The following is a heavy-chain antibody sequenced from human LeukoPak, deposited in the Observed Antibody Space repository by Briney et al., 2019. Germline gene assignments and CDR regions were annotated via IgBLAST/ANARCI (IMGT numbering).Heavy chain of an antibody. CDR1: GFTFSRHW. V-gene: IGHV3-7*01. CDR3: ARENSGSSIDY. J-gene: IGHJ4*02. Sequence: GGSLRLSCAASGFTFSRHWMSWVRQAPGKGLEWVANIKEDGSEKDYVDSVKGRFTISRDNAKNSLYLQMNSLRAEGTAVYFWARENSGSSIDYWGQGTLVPVSS. D-gene: IGHD1-26*01. CDR2: IKEDGSEK.